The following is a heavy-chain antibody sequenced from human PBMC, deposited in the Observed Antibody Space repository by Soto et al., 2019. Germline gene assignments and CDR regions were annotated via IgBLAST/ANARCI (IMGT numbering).Heavy chain of an antibody. Sequence: WGSLRLSCAASGFTFTRSSMNWVRQAPGKGLEWVSSISSTTNYIYYADSVKGRFTVSRDNAKNSVYLEMNSLSAEDTAVYYCARESEDLTSNFDYWGQGTLVTVSS. V-gene: IGHV3-21*01. CDR2: ISSTTNYI. J-gene: IGHJ4*02. CDR3: ARESEDLTSNFDY. CDR1: GFTFTRSS.